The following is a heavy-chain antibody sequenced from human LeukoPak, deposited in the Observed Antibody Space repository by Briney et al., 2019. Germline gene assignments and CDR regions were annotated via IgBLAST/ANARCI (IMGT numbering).Heavy chain of an antibody. D-gene: IGHD3-22*01. CDR1: GGSISNYY. CDR2: IHYRGST. J-gene: IGHJ5*02. Sequence: SSETLSLTCTVSGGSISNYYWSWIRQPPGKGLEWIGYIHYRGSTNYNPSLRSRVTISVDTSKNQFSLKLSSVTAADTAVYYCASVDSSLNWFDPWGQGTLVTVSS. V-gene: IGHV4-59*01. CDR3: ASVDSSLNWFDP.